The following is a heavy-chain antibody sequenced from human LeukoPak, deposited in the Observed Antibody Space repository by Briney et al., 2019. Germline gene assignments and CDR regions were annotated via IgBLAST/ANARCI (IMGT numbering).Heavy chain of an antibody. J-gene: IGHJ6*03. CDR3: ARDPIAARSMDV. CDR2: ISSSSSTI. Sequence: GGSLRLSCAASGFTFSSYSMNWVRQAPGKGLEWVSYISSSSSTIYYADSVKGRFTISRDNARNSLYLQMNSLRAEDTAVYYCARDPIAARSMDVWGKGTTVTVSS. D-gene: IGHD6-6*01. CDR1: GFTFSSYS. V-gene: IGHV3-48*01.